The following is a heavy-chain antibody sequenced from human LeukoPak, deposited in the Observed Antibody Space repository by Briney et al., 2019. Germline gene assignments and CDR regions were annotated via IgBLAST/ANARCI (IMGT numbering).Heavy chain of an antibody. CDR1: GYTFTSYG. CDR3: ATDLLRGGLDY. Sequence: ASVKVTCKTSGYTFTSYGLSWVRQAPGQGLEWMGSFDPEDGGTIYAQKFQGRVTMTEDTSTDTAYMELSSLRSEDTAVYYCATDLLRGGLDYWGQGTLVTVSS. J-gene: IGHJ4*02. CDR2: FDPEDGGT. D-gene: IGHD1-26*01. V-gene: IGHV1-24*01.